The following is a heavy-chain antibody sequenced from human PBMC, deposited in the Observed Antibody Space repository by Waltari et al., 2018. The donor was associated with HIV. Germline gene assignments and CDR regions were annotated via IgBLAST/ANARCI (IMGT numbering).Heavy chain of an antibody. CDR2: ITVTDGTT. CDR3: AKRVLYSSSEAYFQH. D-gene: IGHD6-6*01. Sequence: DVQLVESGGGSVQPGGSLRLSCAASGFPFSNYAMSWVRQGPGKGLDWVSSITVTDGTTYYADSVKGRFTISRDNSKTTLYLQMNSLRVDDTAVYFCAKRVLYSSSEAYFQHWGQGTLVTVSS. CDR1: GFPFSNYA. V-gene: IGHV3-23*04. J-gene: IGHJ1*01.